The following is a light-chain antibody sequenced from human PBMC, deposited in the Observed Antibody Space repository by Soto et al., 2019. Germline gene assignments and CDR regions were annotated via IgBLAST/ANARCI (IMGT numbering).Light chain of an antibody. J-gene: IGKJ4*01. CDR3: QQFHNYPLS. Sequence: ALQLTQSPSSLSASVGDRVTITCRASQGISTALAWYQQRPGKAPKVLIYDASNLQGGVPSRFSGSGSGTDFTLPITSLQPEDFASYYCQQFHNYPLSFGGGTKVDIK. CDR2: DAS. CDR1: QGISTA. V-gene: IGKV1D-13*01.